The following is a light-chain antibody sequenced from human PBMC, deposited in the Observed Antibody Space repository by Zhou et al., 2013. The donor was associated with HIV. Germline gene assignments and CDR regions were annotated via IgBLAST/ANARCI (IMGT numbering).Light chain of an antibody. J-gene: IGKJ1*01. CDR2: AAA. V-gene: IGKV3-15*01. CDR1: QSVLSSS. Sequence: EIVLTQSPGTLSLSPGERATLSCRASQSVLSSSLAWFQQIPGQAPRLLIYAAATRATGVPARFSGSDSGTEFTLSISSLQSEDFAVYYCLFYNNWPPTWTFGQGTKV. CDR3: LFYNNWPPTWT.